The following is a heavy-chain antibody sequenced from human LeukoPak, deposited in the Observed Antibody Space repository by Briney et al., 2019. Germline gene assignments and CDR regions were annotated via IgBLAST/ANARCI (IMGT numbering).Heavy chain of an antibody. J-gene: IGHJ4*02. V-gene: IGHV4-59*01. Sequence: PSETLSLTCTVSGGSISSYYWSWIRQPPGKGLEWIGYIYYSGSTNYNPSLKSRVTISVDTSKNQFSLKLSSVTPADTAVYYCARGSWYYYDSSVEFFDYWGQGTLVTVSS. CDR3: ARGSWYYYDSSVEFFDY. CDR1: GGSISSYY. CDR2: IYYSGST. D-gene: IGHD3-22*01.